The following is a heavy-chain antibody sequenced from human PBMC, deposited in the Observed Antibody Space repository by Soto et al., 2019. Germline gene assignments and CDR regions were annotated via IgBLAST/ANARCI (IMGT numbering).Heavy chain of an antibody. CDR2: IYYSGST. Sequence: QVQLQESGPGLVKPSQTLSLTCTVSGGSISSGGYYWSWIRQHPGKGLEWIGYIYYSGSTYYNPSLKSRVTISVDTSKNQCSLKLSSVTAADTAVYYCARGCSGGSCYPYDAFDIWGQGTMVTVSS. D-gene: IGHD2-15*01. CDR3: ARGCSGGSCYPYDAFDI. V-gene: IGHV4-31*03. J-gene: IGHJ3*02. CDR1: GGSISSGGYY.